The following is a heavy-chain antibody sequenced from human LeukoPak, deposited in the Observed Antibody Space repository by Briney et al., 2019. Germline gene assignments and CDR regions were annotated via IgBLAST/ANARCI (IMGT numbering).Heavy chain of an antibody. CDR2: IKQDGSEK. J-gene: IGHJ4*02. Sequence: GGSLRLSCAASGFTFSSYWMSWVRQAPGKGLEWVANIKQDGSEKYYVDSVKGRFTISRDNAKNSLYLQMNSLRAEDTAVYCCARDYYDSSGYYHVGYFDYWGQGTLVTVSS. D-gene: IGHD3-22*01. CDR1: GFTFSSYW. V-gene: IGHV3-7*01. CDR3: ARDYYDSSGYYHVGYFDY.